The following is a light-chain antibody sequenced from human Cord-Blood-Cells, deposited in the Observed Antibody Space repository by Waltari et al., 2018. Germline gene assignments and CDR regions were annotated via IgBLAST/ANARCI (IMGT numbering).Light chain of an antibody. Sequence: QSALPQPASVSASPGQSLTIPCTGTSSDVRRYNYVPWYQQHPGKAPKLLIYDVSNRPSGVSNRCSGSQSGNTASLTTSGLQAEDEADYYCSSYTSSSTLVFGGGTKLTVL. CDR3: SSYTSSSTLV. J-gene: IGLJ3*02. CDR2: DVS. V-gene: IGLV2-14*03. CDR1: SSDVRRYNY.